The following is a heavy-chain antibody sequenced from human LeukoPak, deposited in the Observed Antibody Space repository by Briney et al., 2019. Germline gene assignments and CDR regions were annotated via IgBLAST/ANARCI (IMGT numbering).Heavy chain of an antibody. CDR2: ISSSSSYI. CDR3: ARELIAARPSEDY. V-gene: IGHV3-21*01. Sequence: GGSLRLSCAASGFTFSSYSMNWVRQAPGKGLEWVSSISSSSSYIYYADSVKGRLTISRDNAKHSLYLQMNSLRAEDTAVYYCARELIAARPSEDYWGQGTLVTVSS. J-gene: IGHJ4*02. CDR1: GFTFSSYS. D-gene: IGHD6-6*01.